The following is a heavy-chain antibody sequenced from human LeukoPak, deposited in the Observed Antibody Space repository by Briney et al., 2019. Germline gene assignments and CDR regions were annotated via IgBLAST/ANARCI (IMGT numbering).Heavy chain of an antibody. CDR3: ASRIATAGSVDY. Sequence: GGSLRLSCAASGFTVSSNYMSWVRQAPGKGLEWVSVIYSSGSTYYAASVKGRFTISRDNSKNTLHLQMNTLRAEDTAVYYCASRIATAGSVDYWGQGTLVTVSS. V-gene: IGHV3-53*01. CDR2: IYSSGST. CDR1: GFTVSSNY. D-gene: IGHD6-13*01. J-gene: IGHJ4*02.